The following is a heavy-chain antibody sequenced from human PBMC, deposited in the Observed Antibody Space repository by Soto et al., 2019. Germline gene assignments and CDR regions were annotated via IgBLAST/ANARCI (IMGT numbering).Heavy chain of an antibody. CDR2: IHPGDSDT. CDR1: GFSFSRYT. D-gene: IGHD4-17*01. CDR3: TLSYGDSYYYYYGMDV. J-gene: IGHJ6*02. Sequence: PGESLKISCVCSGFSFSRYTVGWVRQVPGKGLEWMGVIHPGDSDTICSPSFQGQVTISADKSISTAYLQWSSLKASDTAMYYCTLSYGDSYYYYYGMDVWGQGTTVTVSS. V-gene: IGHV5-51*01.